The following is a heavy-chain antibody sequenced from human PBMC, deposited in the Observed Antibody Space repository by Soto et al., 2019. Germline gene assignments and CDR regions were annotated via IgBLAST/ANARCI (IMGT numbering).Heavy chain of an antibody. D-gene: IGHD3-10*01. CDR2: LIPIFGTA. CDR1: GGTISSYA. V-gene: IGHV1-69*01. Sequence: QVQLVQSGAEVKKPGSSVKVSCEASGGTISSYAISWVRQAPGQGLEWMGGLIPIFGTAIYAQKFQGRVTIPADEPTNTSYLELSSLRSDDTAVYYCARDRLKSWVRGVIVPFPTHGMDVWGQGTTVTVSS. CDR3: ARDRLKSWVRGVIVPFPTHGMDV. J-gene: IGHJ6*02.